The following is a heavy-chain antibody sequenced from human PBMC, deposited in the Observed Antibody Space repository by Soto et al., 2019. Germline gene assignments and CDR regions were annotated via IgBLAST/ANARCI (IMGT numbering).Heavy chain of an antibody. CDR1: GYSFTSYW. Sequence: ESLKISCKGSGYSFTSYWIGLVRQMPGKGLEWMGIIYPGDSDTRYSPSFQGQVTISADKSISTAYLQWSSLKASDTAMYYCARRPIAARTYYYYGMDVWGQGTTVTVSS. J-gene: IGHJ6*02. V-gene: IGHV5-51*01. D-gene: IGHD6-6*01. CDR3: ARRPIAARTYYYYGMDV. CDR2: IYPGDSDT.